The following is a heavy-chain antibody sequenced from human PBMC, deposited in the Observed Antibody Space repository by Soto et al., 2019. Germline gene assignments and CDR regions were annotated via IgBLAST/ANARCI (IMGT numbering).Heavy chain of an antibody. J-gene: IGHJ4*02. D-gene: IGHD5-18*01. CDR1: GFTVSNNY. CDR3: ARDQPGYSYGYGLGY. V-gene: IGHV3-53*01. CDR2: IYSSGST. Sequence: GGSLRLSCAASGFTVSNNYMTWVRQAPGKGLEWVSFIYSSGSTYYADSVKGRFTISRDNAKNSLCLQMNSLRAEDTAVYYCARDQPGYSYGYGLGYWGQGTLVTVSS.